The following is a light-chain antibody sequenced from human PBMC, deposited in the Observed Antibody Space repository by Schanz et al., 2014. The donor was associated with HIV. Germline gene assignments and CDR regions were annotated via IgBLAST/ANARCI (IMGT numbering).Light chain of an antibody. CDR3: QQYNNWPPIT. Sequence: EVVMTQSPATLSVSPGERATLSCRASQSVKSNFIGWYQQKPGQAPRLLIFGASNRATGIPDRFSGSGSGTDFTLTISSLQSEDFAVYYCQQYNNWPPITFAGGTKVEIK. V-gene: IGKV3D-15*01. J-gene: IGKJ4*01. CDR1: QSVKSN. CDR2: GAS.